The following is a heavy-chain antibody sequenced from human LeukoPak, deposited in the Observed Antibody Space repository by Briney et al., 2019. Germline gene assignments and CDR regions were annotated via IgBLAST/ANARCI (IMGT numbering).Heavy chain of an antibody. CDR1: GYTFTSNY. V-gene: IGHV1-46*01. J-gene: IGHJ5*02. CDR3: ARDNSVRDEAWWFNP. CDR2: ISPSGGST. D-gene: IGHD5-24*01. Sequence: ASVKVSCKAFGYTFTSNYMHWVRQAPGRGPEWMGAISPSGGSTTYAQKFQGRVTLTRDMSTSTDYLELSSLRSEDTAVYYCARDNSVRDEAWWFNPWGQETLVTVSS.